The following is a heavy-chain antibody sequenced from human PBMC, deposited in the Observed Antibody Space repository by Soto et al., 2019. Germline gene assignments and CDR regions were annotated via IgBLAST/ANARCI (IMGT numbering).Heavy chain of an antibody. Sequence: ASVKVSCKASGGTFSSYAISWVRQAPGQGLEWMGGIIPIFGTANYAQKFQGRVTITADESTSTAYMELSSLRSEDTAVYYCARIKGPYGDYYYCGMDVWGQGTTVTVSS. CDR2: IIPIFGTA. CDR1: GGTFSSYA. V-gene: IGHV1-69*13. J-gene: IGHJ6*02. D-gene: IGHD4-17*01. CDR3: ARIKGPYGDYYYCGMDV.